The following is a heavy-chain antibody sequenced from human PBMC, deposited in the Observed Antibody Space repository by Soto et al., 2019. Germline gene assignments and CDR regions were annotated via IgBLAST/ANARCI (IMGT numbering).Heavy chain of an antibody. CDR1: GFTFSSYA. CDR2: ISYDGRNK. J-gene: IGHJ6*02. Sequence: GGSLRFSCAASGFTFSSYAMHWVRQAPGKGLEWVAVISYDGRNKYYADSVKGRFTISRDNSKNTLYLEMNRLRVEDTAVYHCVRDTAYCSGGTSYSPHDMDVWGQGTTVTVSS. CDR3: VRDTAYCSGGTSYSPHDMDV. D-gene: IGHD2-15*01. V-gene: IGHV3-30*04.